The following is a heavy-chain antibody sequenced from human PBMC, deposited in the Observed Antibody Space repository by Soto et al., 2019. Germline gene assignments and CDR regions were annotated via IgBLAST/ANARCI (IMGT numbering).Heavy chain of an antibody. D-gene: IGHD2-8*01. J-gene: IGHJ3*02. Sequence: QVQLVESGGGVVQPGRSLRLSCAASGFTFRSYDMHWVRQAPGKGLEWVAVISYDGSNKYYADSVKGRFTISRDTSKNTLYVQMNSLGAEDTSVYYCAKDWAVMYGASPAFDIWGQGTMVTVSS. CDR1: GFTFRSYD. CDR3: AKDWAVMYGASPAFDI. V-gene: IGHV3-30*18. CDR2: ISYDGSNK.